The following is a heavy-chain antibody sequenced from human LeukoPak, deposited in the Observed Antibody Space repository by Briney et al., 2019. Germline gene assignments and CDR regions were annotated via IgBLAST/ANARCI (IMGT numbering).Heavy chain of an antibody. CDR2: IKSKTDGGTT. CDR3: IRAFTFGYYGMDV. D-gene: IGHD3-16*01. J-gene: IGHJ6*02. CDR1: GFTFSNAW. Sequence: GGSLRLSCAASGFTFSNAWMSWVRQAPGKGLEWVGRIKSKTDGGTTDYAAPVKGRFTISRDDSKNTLYLQMNSLRTEDTAVYYCIRAFTFGYYGMDVWGQGTTVTVSS. V-gene: IGHV3-15*01.